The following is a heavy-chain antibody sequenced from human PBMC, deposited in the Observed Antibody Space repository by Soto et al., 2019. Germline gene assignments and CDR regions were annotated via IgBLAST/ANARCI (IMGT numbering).Heavy chain of an antibody. V-gene: IGHV3-23*01. CDR2: ISFSGVNR. J-gene: IGHJ4*02. CDR1: GFTFSSYA. D-gene: IGHD3-10*01. Sequence: GGSLRLSCAASGFTFSSYAMSWVRQAPGKGLEWVSTISFSGVNRHYADSVKGRFTVSRDNSKNTLYLQMNSLRAEDTAIYYCAKVGSGSYSAHSWGQGTLVTVSS. CDR3: AKVGSGSYSAHS.